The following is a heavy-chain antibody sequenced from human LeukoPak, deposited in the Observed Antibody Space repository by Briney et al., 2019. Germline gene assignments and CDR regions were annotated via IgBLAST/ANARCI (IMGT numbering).Heavy chain of an antibody. CDR2: INPNSGGT. V-gene: IGHV1-2*02. CDR3: ARDKRDSSSCKDY. J-gene: IGHJ4*02. D-gene: IGHD6-13*01. CDR1: GYTFTGYY. Sequence: GASVKVSCKASGYTFTGYYMHGVRQAPGQGREWMGWINPNSGGTNYAQKFQGRVAMTSDTPISTASMELSRLRSDDTAVYYCARDKRDSSSCKDYWGQGTLVTVSS.